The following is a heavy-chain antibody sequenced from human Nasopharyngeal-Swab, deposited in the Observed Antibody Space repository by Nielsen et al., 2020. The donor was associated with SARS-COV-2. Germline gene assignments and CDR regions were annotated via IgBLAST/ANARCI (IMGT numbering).Heavy chain of an antibody. CDR2: ISSSSSYI. D-gene: IGHD1-1*01. CDR1: GFTVSSNY. CDR3: ARSPMTSYNNYYYYYGMDV. J-gene: IGHJ6*02. V-gene: IGHV3-21*01. Sequence: GESLRLSCAASGFTVSSNYMSWVRQAPGKGLEWVSSISSSSSYIYYADSVKGRFTISRDNAKNSLYLQMNSLRAEDTAVYYCARSPMTSYNNYYYYYGMDVWGQGTTVTVSS.